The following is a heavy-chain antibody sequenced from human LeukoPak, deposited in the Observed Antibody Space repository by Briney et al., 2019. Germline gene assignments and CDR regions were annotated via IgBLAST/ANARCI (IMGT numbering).Heavy chain of an antibody. J-gene: IGHJ5*02. Sequence: SGGSLRLSCAASGFTFSSYWMSWVRQAPGKGLEWVANIKQDGSEKYYVDSVKGRFTISRDNAKNSLYLQMNSLRAEDTAVYYCAQGSYGSGTYRFDPWGQGTLVTVSS. V-gene: IGHV3-7*03. CDR3: AQGSYGSGTYRFDP. D-gene: IGHD3-10*01. CDR2: IKQDGSEK. CDR1: GFTFSSYW.